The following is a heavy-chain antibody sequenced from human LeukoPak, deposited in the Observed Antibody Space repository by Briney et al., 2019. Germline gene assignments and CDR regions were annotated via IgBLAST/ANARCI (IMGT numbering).Heavy chain of an antibody. CDR3: ARVGQGDC. Sequence: TSETLSLTCAVYGGSFSGYYWSWIRQPPGKGLEWIGEINHSGSTNYNPSLKSRVTISVDTSKNQFSLKLSSVTAADTAVYYCARVGQGDCWGQGTLVTVSS. V-gene: IGHV4-34*01. CDR1: GGSFSGYY. CDR2: INHSGST. J-gene: IGHJ4*02.